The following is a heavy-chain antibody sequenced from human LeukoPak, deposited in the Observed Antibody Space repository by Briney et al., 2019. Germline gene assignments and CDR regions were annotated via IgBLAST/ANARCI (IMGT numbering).Heavy chain of an antibody. Sequence: SETLSLTCAVSGGSISSVSYYWGWIRQPPGKGLECIGNIYNSGSTYYNPSLKSRVTISVDTSKNQFSLKLTSVTAADTAMYYCASSLYDTRGYYFDYWGQGTLVTVSS. J-gene: IGHJ4*02. CDR2: IYNSGST. CDR1: GGSISSVSYY. D-gene: IGHD3-22*01. V-gene: IGHV4-39*01. CDR3: ASSLYDTRGYYFDY.